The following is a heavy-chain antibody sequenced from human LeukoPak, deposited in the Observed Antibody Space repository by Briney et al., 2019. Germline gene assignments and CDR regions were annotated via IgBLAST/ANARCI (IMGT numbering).Heavy chain of an antibody. D-gene: IGHD6-13*01. CDR2: IYYSGST. CDR1: GGSISSYY. CDR3: ARFQAAATYFDC. V-gene: IGHV4-59*01. J-gene: IGHJ4*02. Sequence: PSETLSLTCTVSGGSISSYYWSWIRQPPGKGLEWIGYIYYSGSTNYNPSLKSRVTISVDTSKSQFSLMLTSVTAADTAVYYCARFQAAATYFDCWGQGTLVTVSS.